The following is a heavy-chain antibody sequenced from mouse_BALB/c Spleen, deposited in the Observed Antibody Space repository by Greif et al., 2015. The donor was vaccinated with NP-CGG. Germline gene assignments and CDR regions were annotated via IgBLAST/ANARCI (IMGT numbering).Heavy chain of an antibody. D-gene: IGHD4-1*01. Sequence: EVQLQQSGPGLVKPSQTVSLTCTVTGISITTGNYRWSWIRQFPGNKLEWIGYIYYSGTITYNPSLTSRTTITRDTSKNQFFLEMNSLTAEDTATYYCARVWDWYFDVWGAGTTVTVSS. CDR2: IYYSGTI. J-gene: IGHJ1*01. V-gene: IGHV3-5*02. CDR1: GISITTGNYR. CDR3: ARVWDWYFDV.